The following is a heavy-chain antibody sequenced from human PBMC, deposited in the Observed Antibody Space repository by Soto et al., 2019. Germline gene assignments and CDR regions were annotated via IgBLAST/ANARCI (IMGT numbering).Heavy chain of an antibody. Sequence: SETLSLTCTDSGGSVSSGSYYWGWIRRPPGKGLEWGGYIYYRGTTKYNPSLKSRVTILLDTSKNQFSLKLVSLTAADTAFYYCARGRGGTYDPFDIWGQATLVTVSS. V-gene: IGHV4-61*01. J-gene: IGHJ3*02. CDR2: IYYRGTT. D-gene: IGHD1-26*01. CDR3: ARGRGGTYDPFDI. CDR1: GGSVSSGSYY.